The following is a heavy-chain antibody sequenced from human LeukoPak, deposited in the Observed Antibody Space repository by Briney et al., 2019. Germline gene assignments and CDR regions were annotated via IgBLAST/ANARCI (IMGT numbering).Heavy chain of an antibody. CDR1: GGSISSGGYY. Sequence: SQTLSLTCTVSGGSISSGGYYWSWIRQHPGKGLGWIGYIYYSGSTYYNPSLKSRVTISVDTSKNQFSLKLSSVTAADTAVYYCARVSAGDAFDIWGQGTMVTVSS. CDR3: ARVSAGDAFDI. D-gene: IGHD3-10*01. CDR2: IYYSGST. J-gene: IGHJ3*02. V-gene: IGHV4-31*03.